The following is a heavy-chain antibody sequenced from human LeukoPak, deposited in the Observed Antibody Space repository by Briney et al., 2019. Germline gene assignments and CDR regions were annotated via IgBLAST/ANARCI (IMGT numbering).Heavy chain of an antibody. CDR2: ISWDGDTT. V-gene: IGHV3-43*01. Sequence: GGSLRLSCEASGFTFDDYTMHWVRQAPGKGLEWVSLISWDGDTTDYAESVKGRFTVSRDNRENSLYLQLSGLRPEDTAFYYCAKDGGPLAVYEPLDYWGQGTRVTVSS. CDR1: GFTFDDYT. D-gene: IGHD2/OR15-2a*01. J-gene: IGHJ4*02. CDR3: AKDGGPLAVYEPLDY.